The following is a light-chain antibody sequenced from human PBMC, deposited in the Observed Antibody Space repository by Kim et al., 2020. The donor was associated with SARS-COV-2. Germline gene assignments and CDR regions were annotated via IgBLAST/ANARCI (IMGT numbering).Light chain of an antibody. CDR1: VSNVESNS. V-gene: IGLV1-44*01. CDR3: AVWDDDLNGYV. CDR2: TNN. J-gene: IGLJ1*01. Sequence: QSVLTQPPSVSGIPGQSVTISCSGRVSNVESNSVHWFQQLPGKAPKAVIYTNNQRASGVPARFSAFKSGTSASLAISGLQSEDEADYFCAVWDDDLNGYVFGPGTKVTVL.